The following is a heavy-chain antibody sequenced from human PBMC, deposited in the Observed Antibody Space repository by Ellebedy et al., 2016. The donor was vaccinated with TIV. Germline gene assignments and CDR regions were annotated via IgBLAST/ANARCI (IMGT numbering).Heavy chain of an antibody. Sequence: GESLKISCAASGFTFRDYTMNWVRQAPGKELEWVSYIDIGATTIYYADSVKGRFTISRDNAKNSLFLQMNSLRADDTAVYYCARGPPLFDPWGQGTLVTVSS. CDR3: ARGPPLFDP. CDR2: IDIGATTI. V-gene: IGHV3-48*04. CDR1: GFTFRDYT. J-gene: IGHJ5*02.